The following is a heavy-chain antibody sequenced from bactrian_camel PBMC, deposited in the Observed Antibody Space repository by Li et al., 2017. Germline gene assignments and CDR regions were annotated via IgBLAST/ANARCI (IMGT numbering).Heavy chain of an antibody. CDR2: IEGDGTT. CDR3: AADRRLGGGACNTFATFLEY. V-gene: IGHV3S55*01. D-gene: IGHD1*01. Sequence: HVQLVESGGGSVQAGGSLELSCAASGYIIDSCVMAWYRQTPGQDRVLVAKIEGDGTTFYTYSVKGRFTISRGGFGNILYLQMNSLKPDDTAMYYCAADRRLGGGACNTFATFLEYWGQGTQVTVS. CDR1: GYIIDSCV. J-gene: IGHJ4*01.